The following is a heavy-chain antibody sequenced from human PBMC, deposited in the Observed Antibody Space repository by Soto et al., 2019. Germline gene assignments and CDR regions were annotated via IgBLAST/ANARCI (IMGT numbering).Heavy chain of an antibody. CDR2: IKSKTDGGTT. CDR3: TTDGAYSGSYYDPRWGAYGMDV. CDR1: GFTFSNAW. V-gene: IGHV3-15*07. J-gene: IGHJ6*02. D-gene: IGHD1-26*01. Sequence: GGSLRLSCAASGFTFSNAWMNWVRQAPGEGLEWVGRIKSKTDGGTTDYAAPVKGRFTISRDDSKNTLYLQMNSLKTEDTAVYYCTTDGAYSGSYYDPRWGAYGMDVWGQGTRVTVSS.